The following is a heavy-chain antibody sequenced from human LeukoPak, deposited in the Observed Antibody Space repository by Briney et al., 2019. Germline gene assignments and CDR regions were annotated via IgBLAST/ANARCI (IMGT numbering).Heavy chain of an antibody. D-gene: IGHD2-15*01. V-gene: IGHV3-23*01. J-gene: IGHJ4*02. Sequence: GGSLRLSCAASGFTFSSYAMSWVRQAPGKGLEWVSFITGSGGSTYYVDSVKGRFTISRDNSKNTLYLQMNSLRAEDTAIYYCAKDAVRAVYCSGNGCSTYDYWGQGTLVTVSS. CDR1: GFTFSSYA. CDR2: ITGSGGST. CDR3: AKDAVRAVYCSGNGCSTYDY.